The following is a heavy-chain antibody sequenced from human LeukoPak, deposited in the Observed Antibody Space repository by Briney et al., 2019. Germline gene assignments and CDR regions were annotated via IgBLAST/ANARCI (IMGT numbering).Heavy chain of an antibody. CDR3: ATRYCNGGSCYLI. CDR1: GYSFANYW. D-gene: IGHD2-15*01. V-gene: IGHV5-51*01. CDR2: IYPYDSDT. J-gene: IGHJ4*02. Sequence: GESLKISCKGSGYSFANYWIGWVRQMPGKGLEWMEIIYPYDSDTRYSPSLKGQVTVSADKSITSAYLQWSSLKAPDSAMYYCATRYCNGGSCYLIWGQGTLVTVSS.